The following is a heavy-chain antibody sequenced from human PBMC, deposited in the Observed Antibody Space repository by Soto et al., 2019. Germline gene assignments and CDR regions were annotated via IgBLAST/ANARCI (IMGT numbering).Heavy chain of an antibody. D-gene: IGHD1-26*01. CDR1: GYTFTSYY. Sequence: GASVKVSCKASGYTFTSYYMHWVRQAPGQGLEWMGIINPSGGSTSYAQKFQGRVTMTRDTSTSTVYMELSSLRSEDTAVYYCARGTVVGATHSWGYYYYGMDVWGQGTTVTVSS. CDR3: ARGTVVGATHSWGYYYYGMDV. CDR2: INPSGGST. V-gene: IGHV1-46*01. J-gene: IGHJ6*02.